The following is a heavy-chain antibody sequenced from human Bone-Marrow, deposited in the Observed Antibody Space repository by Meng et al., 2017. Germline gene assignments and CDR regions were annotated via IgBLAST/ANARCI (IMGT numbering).Heavy chain of an antibody. V-gene: IGHV1-69*05. CDR1: GGTFSSYA. J-gene: IGHJ4*02. Sequence: SVKVSCKASGGTFSSYAISWVRQAPGQGLEWMGGIIPIFGTANYAQKFQGRVTITTDESTSTAYMELSSLRSEDTAVYYCARVHGGYRRGYFDYWGQGTLVTVSS. CDR3: ARVHGGYRRGYFDY. D-gene: IGHD5-12*01. CDR2: IIPIFGTA.